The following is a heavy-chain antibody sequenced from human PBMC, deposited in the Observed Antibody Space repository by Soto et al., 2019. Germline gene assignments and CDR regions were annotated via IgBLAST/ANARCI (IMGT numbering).Heavy chain of an antibody. CDR1: GGSISSGGYY. D-gene: IGHD6-6*01. J-gene: IGHJ6*02. Sequence: QVQLQESGPGLVKPSQTLSLTCTVSGGSISSGGYYWTWIRQHPGKGLEWIGYNYYSGITYYNPSLKRRVTISPDTSKNQFSLKLSSVTAADTAVYYCARGSSIAGLYYGMDVWGQGTTVTVSS. CDR2: NYYSGIT. V-gene: IGHV4-31*03. CDR3: ARGSSIAGLYYGMDV.